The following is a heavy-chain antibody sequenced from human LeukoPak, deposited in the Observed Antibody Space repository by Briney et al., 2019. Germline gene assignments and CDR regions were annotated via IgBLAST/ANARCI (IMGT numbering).Heavy chain of an antibody. V-gene: IGHV3-30*02. D-gene: IGHD1-26*01. J-gene: IGHJ4*02. CDR1: GFTFSTYG. CDR2: IRFDGSNVGSNV. Sequence: GGSLRLSCATSGFTFSTYGMHWVRQAPGKGLEWVAFIRFDGSNVGSNVYYADSVKGRFTISRDNSKNTLYLQMNSLRTEDTAVYYCAKDLFAMTQREQLGYWGQGTLVTVSS. CDR3: AKDLFAMTQREQLGY.